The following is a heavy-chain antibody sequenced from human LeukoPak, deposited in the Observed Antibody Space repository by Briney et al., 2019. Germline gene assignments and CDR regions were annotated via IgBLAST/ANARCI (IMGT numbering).Heavy chain of an antibody. CDR1: GGTFSSYA. V-gene: IGHV1-69*13. D-gene: IGHD3-3*01. CDR3: ASEASDYDFWSGYPGRFDP. J-gene: IGHJ5*02. Sequence: SVKVSCKASGGTFSSYAISWVRQAPGQGLEWMGGIIPIFGTANYAQKFQGRVTITADESTSTAYMELSSLRSEDTAVYYCASEASDYDFWSGYPGRFDPWGQGTLVTVSS. CDR2: IIPIFGTA.